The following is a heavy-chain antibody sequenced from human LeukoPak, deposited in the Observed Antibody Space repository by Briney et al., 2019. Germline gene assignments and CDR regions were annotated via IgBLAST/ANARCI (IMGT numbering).Heavy chain of an antibody. D-gene: IGHD1-1*01. CDR1: GGSISSGGYY. V-gene: IGHV4-30-2*01. Sequence: SETLSLTCTVSGGSISSGGYYWSWLRQHPGKGLEWIGYIYHSGSTYYSPSLKSRVTISVDRSKNQFSLKLSSVTAADTAVYYCARGTERASWFDPWGQGTLVTVSS. J-gene: IGHJ5*02. CDR3: ARGTERASWFDP. CDR2: IYHSGST.